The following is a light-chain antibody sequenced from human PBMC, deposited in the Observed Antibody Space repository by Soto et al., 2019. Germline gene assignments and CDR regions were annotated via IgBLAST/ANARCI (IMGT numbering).Light chain of an antibody. V-gene: IGKV3-20*01. CDR1: QSVTSNY. Sequence: EIVLTQSPGTLSLSPGERATLSCRAGQSVTSNYVAWYQQKHGQAPRLLLYGASYRATDIPDRFSGSGSGTDFTLTISRLEAEDFAVYYCQQYGTSPYTFGQGTKLEIK. CDR2: GAS. CDR3: QQYGTSPYT. J-gene: IGKJ2*01.